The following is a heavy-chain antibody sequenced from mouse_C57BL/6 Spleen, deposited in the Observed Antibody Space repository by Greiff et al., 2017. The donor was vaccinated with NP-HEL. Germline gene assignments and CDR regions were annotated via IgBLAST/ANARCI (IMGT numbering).Heavy chain of an antibody. CDR2: IYPGDGDT. J-gene: IGHJ4*01. Sequence: QVQLQQSGPELVKPGASVKISCKASGYAFSSSWMNWVKQRPGKGLEWIGRIYPGDGDTNYNGKFKGKATMTEDKSSSTAYMQLSSLTSEDSAVYFCARDYGGGDYWGQGTSVTVSS. D-gene: IGHD2-4*01. CDR1: GYAFSSSW. CDR3: ARDYGGGDY. V-gene: IGHV1-82*01.